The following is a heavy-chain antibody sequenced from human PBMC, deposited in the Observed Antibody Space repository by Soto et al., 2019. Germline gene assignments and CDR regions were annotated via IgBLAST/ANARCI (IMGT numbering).Heavy chain of an antibody. V-gene: IGHV3-30-3*01. CDR3: ARGQGAVAGIAADFDY. J-gene: IGHJ4*02. Sequence: GGSLRLSCAASGFTFSSYAMHWVRQAPGKGLEWVAVISYDGSNKYYADSVKGRFTISRDNSKNTLYLQMNSLRAEDTAVYYCARGQGAVAGIAADFDYWGQGTLVTVSS. CDR1: GFTFSSYA. D-gene: IGHD6-19*01. CDR2: ISYDGSNK.